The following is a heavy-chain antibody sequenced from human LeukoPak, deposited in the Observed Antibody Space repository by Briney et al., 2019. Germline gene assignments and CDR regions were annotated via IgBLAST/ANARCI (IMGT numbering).Heavy chain of an antibody. CDR1: GSTFSKYW. CDR3: ATKQWLAPPPDS. J-gene: IGHJ4*02. D-gene: IGHD6-19*01. Sequence: GGSLRLSCAASGSTFSKYWMLWVRHAPGKGLESVSRINTDGTVTTYADSVKGRFTVSRDNDDNTMFLQMNSVRDEDTAVYYCATKQWLAPPPDSWGQGTPVTVSS. V-gene: IGHV3-74*01. CDR2: INTDGTVT.